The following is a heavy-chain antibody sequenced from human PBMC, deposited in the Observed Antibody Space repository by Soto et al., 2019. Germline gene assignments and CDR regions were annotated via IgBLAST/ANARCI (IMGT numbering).Heavy chain of an antibody. D-gene: IGHD2-15*01. V-gene: IGHV3-9*02. CDR1: GSSSDPFT. J-gene: IGHJ4*02. CDR2: LSWDRSTV. CDR3: AVSSPDIVVLPSSIYFTS. Sequence: GGSLRLSCVASGSSSDPFTMHWVRELPGKGLEWVAGLSWDRSTVAYADSVQGRFTISRDHAKNSVDLLMDSLRPDDTALYFCAVSSPDIVVLPSSIYFTSWGPGTQVTDSS.